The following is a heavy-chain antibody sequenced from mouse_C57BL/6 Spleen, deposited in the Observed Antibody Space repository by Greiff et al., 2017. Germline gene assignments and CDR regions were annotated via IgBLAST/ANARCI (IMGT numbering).Heavy chain of an antibody. CDR2: IWTGGGT. CDR1: GFSLTSYA. J-gene: IGHJ2*01. CDR3: ARTPHYYGSFYFDY. D-gene: IGHD1-1*01. Sequence: VQLQQSGPGLVAPSQSLSITCTVSGFSLTSYAISWVRQPPGKGLEWLGVIWTGGGTNYNSALKSSLSISKDNSKSQVFLKMNSLQTDDTARYYCARTPHYYGSFYFDYWGQGTTLTVSS. V-gene: IGHV2-9-1*01.